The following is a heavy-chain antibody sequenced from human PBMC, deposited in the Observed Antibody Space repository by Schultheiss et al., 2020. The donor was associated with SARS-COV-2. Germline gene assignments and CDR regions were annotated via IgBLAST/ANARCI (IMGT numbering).Heavy chain of an antibody. D-gene: IGHD2-15*01. J-gene: IGHJ4*02. Sequence: GGSLRLSCKGSGYSFTSYWIGWVRQMPGKGLEWMGIIYPADSDTRYSPSFQGQVTISADKSISTAYLQWSSLKASDTAMYYCASSDCSGGSCYSEFDYWGQGTLVTVSS. V-gene: IGHV5-51*01. CDR3: ASSDCSGGSCYSEFDY. CDR2: IYPADSDT. CDR1: GYSFTSYW.